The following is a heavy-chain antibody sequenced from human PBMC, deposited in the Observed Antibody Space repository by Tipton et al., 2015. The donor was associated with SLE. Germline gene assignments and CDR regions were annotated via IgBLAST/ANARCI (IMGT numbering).Heavy chain of an antibody. CDR1: GDSITRNHC. CDR2: VFGNGNT. D-gene: IGHD3-10*01. Sequence: TLSLTCTVSGDSITRNHCWSWVRQPPGKGLEWIGEVFGNGNTNYNPSLKSRVTISVDTSKNQFSLKLSSVTAADTAVYYCTRHRLGGADSFDYWGQGALVTASS. J-gene: IGHJ4*02. V-gene: IGHV4-4*02. CDR3: TRHRLGGADSFDY.